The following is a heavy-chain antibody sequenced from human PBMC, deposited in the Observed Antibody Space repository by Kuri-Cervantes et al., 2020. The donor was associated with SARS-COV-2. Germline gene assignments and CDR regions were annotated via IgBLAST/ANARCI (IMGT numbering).Heavy chain of an antibody. J-gene: IGHJ6*02. D-gene: IGHD3-10*01. V-gene: IGHV1-24*01. CDR3: ARGGWFGGGANYYYYGMDV. CDR1: GYTLTELS. Sequence: GGSLRLSCRASGYTLTELSMHWVRQAPGKGLEWMGGFDPEDGETIYAQKFQGRVTMTEDTSTDTAYMELSSLRSEDTAVYYCARGGWFGGGANYYYYGMDVWGQGTTVTVSS. CDR2: FDPEDGET.